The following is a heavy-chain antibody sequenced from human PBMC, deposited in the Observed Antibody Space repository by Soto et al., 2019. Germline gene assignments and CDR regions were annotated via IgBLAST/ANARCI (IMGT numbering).Heavy chain of an antibody. J-gene: IGHJ6*02. CDR2: IIPSLGIA. D-gene: IGHD4-17*01. V-gene: IGHV1-69*02. CDR3: ARAVTVANYYYYYGMDV. Sequence: QVQLVQSGAEVKKPGSSVKVSCKASGGTFSSYTISWVRQAPGQGLEWMGRIIPSLGIANYAQKFQGRVTITADKSTSTAYMELSSLRSEDTAVYYCARAVTVANYYYYYGMDVWGQGTTVTVSS. CDR1: GGTFSSYT.